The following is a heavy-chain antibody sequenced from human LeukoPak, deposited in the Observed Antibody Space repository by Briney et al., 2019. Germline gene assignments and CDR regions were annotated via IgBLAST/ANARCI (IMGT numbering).Heavy chain of an antibody. D-gene: IGHD3-10*01. CDR3: ARVYYYGSGSYYNDNWFDP. CDR2: ISAYNGNT. Sequence: ASVKVSCKASGYTFTSYGISCVRQAPGQGLEWMGWISAYNGNTNYAQKLQGRVTMTTDTSTSTAYMELRSLRSDDTAVYYCARVYYYGSGSYYNDNWFDPWGQGTLVTVSS. J-gene: IGHJ5*02. V-gene: IGHV1-18*04. CDR1: GYTFTSYG.